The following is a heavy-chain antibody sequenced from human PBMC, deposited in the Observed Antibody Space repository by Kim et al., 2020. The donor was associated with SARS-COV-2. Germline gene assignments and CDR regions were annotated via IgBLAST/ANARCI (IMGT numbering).Heavy chain of an antibody. CDR1: DSAIGIHSY. D-gene: IGHD6-19*01. Sequence: SETLSLTCTVSDSAIGIHSYWGWFRQPPGRGLEWIGSVSQSAHSYNNESLQSRFTISVDTTKHEVSLNLTSVPAPDTAPYYCARSLIPGWFNFDLWGQG. J-gene: IGHJ3*01. CDR3: ARSLIPGWFNFDL. V-gene: IGHV4-38-2*02. CDR2: VSQSAHS.